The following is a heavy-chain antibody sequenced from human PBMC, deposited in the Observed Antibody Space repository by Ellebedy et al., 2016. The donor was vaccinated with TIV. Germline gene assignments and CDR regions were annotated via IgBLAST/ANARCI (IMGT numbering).Heavy chain of an antibody. D-gene: IGHD6-6*01. CDR1: GGTFSSYA. V-gene: IGHV1-69*13. Sequence: SVKVSCXASGGTFSSYAISWVRQAPGQGLEWMGGIIPIFGTANYAQKFQCRVTITADESTSTAYMELRSLRSDDTAVYYCARVVNYYYGMDVWGQGTTVTVSS. CDR3: ARVVNYYYGMDV. CDR2: IIPIFGTA. J-gene: IGHJ6*02.